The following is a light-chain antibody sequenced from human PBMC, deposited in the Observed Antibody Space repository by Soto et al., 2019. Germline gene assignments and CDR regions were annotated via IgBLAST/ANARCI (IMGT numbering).Light chain of an antibody. CDR1: QYIYNY. V-gene: IGKV1-39*01. CDR3: QQTYSTPLT. J-gene: IGKJ4*01. CDR2: DAS. Sequence: DIHMTHSPSTLAASVGDRVSIACRASQYIYNYLSWYQQKPWKAPKLLIYDASSLQSGVPPRFSGSGSGTDFTLSINSLQPEDFATYYCQQTYSTPLTFGGGTKVDIK.